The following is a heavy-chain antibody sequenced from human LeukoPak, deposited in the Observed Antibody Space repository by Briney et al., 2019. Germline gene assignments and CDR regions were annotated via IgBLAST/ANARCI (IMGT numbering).Heavy chain of an antibody. V-gene: IGHV3-21*01. J-gene: IGHJ5*02. D-gene: IGHD2-2*01. Sequence: GGSLRLSCAASGFTFSSYSMSWVRQAPGKGLECVSSISSGSTYIYYADSVKGRFTISRDNAKNSLYLHMNSLRAEDTAVYYCAREIYCTSTTCNWFDPWGQGTLVTVSS. CDR2: ISSGSTYI. CDR1: GFTFSSYS. CDR3: AREIYCTSTTCNWFDP.